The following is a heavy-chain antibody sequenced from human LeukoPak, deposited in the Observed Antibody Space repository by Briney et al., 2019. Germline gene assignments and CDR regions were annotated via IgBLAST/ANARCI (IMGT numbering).Heavy chain of an antibody. CDR1: GFTFSSYG. V-gene: IGHV3-30*02. J-gene: IGHJ4*02. Sequence: GGSLRLSCAASGFTFSSYGMHWVRQAPGKGLEWVAFIRYDGSNKYYADSVKGRFTISRDNSKNTLYLQMNSLRAEDTAVYYCAKDAQYSSSWYGFDYWGQGTLVTVSS. CDR3: AKDAQYSSSWYGFDY. CDR2: IRYDGSNK. D-gene: IGHD6-13*01.